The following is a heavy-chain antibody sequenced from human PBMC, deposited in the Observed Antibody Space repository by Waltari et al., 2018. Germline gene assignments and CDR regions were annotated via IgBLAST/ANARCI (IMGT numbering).Heavy chain of an antibody. CDR2: IITIYGTA. CDR1: GGTFSSYA. V-gene: IGHV1-69*13. CDR3: ASRVNGSGSYYIAFDI. D-gene: IGHD3-10*01. Sequence: QVQLVQSGAEVKKPGSSVKVSCKASGGTFSSYAISWVRQAPGHGLEWMGGIITIYGTANYAQKFQGRVTMTADESTSTAYMELSSLRSEDTAVYYCASRVNGSGSYYIAFDIWGQGTMVTVPS. J-gene: IGHJ3*02.